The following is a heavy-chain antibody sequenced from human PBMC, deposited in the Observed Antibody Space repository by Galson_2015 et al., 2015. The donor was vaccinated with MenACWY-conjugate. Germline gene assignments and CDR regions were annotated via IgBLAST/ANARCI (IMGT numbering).Heavy chain of an antibody. Sequence: SETLSLTCTVSGGSISSGSYYWGWIRQPPGKGLEWIGSMSYTGTTYDNPSLKSRVIISVDTSKNQFPLKLSSVTAADTAVYFCARQRFATSWPFDYWGQGTLVTVSS. CDR3: ARQRFATSWPFDY. CDR2: MSYTGTT. CDR1: GGSISSGSYY. D-gene: IGHD2-2*01. V-gene: IGHV4-39*01. J-gene: IGHJ4*02.